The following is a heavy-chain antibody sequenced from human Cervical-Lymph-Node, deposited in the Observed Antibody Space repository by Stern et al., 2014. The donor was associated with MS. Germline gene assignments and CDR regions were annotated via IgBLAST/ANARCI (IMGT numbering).Heavy chain of an antibody. J-gene: IGHJ4*02. CDR3: ARERPIYGGNYYTRTFDY. CDR2: ISANNGNT. V-gene: IGHV1-18*01. CDR1: GYTLTSYG. Sequence: MQLVESGAEVEKPGASVKVSCKTSGYTLTSYGISWVRQAPGQGLEWMGWISANNGNTNYAQKLQGRVTMTTDPSTSTAYMELRSLRSDDTAVYYCARERPIYGGNYYTRTFDYWGQGTLVTVSS. D-gene: IGHD1-26*01.